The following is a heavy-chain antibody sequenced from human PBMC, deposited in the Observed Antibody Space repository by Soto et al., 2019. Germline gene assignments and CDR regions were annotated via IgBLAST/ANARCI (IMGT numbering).Heavy chain of an antibody. V-gene: IGHV4-31*03. D-gene: IGHD3-9*01. CDR2: IYYSGST. Sequence: QVQLQESGPGLVKPSQTLSLTCTVSGGSISSGGYYWSWIRQHPGKGLEWIGYIYYSGSTYYNPSLKRRVTISVDTSKNQFSLKLSSVTAADTAVYYCARGGYDILTGYFPAEYFQHWGQGTLVTVSS. CDR1: GGSISSGGYY. CDR3: ARGGYDILTGYFPAEYFQH. J-gene: IGHJ1*01.